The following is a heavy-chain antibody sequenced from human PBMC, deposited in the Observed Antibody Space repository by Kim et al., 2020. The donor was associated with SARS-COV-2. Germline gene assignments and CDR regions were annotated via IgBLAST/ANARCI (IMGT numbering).Heavy chain of an antibody. J-gene: IGHJ4*02. V-gene: IGHV3-21*01. D-gene: IGHD6-19*01. CDR2: SYI. CDR3: AQWLVQPPY. Sequence: SYIYYADSVKGRFTISRDNAKNSLYLQMNSLRAEDTAVYYCAQWLVQPPYWGQGTLVTVSS.